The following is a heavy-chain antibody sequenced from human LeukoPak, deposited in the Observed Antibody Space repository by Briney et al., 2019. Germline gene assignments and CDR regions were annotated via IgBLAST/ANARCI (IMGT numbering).Heavy chain of an antibody. D-gene: IGHD6-13*01. J-gene: IGHJ5*02. Sequence: ESGPTLVNPTQTLTLTCTFSGFSLSTSGVGVGWIRQPPGKALEWLARIDWDDDKYYSTSLKTRLTISKDTSKNQVVLTMTNMDPVDTATYYCARMPYSSSFTRFDPWGQGTLVTVSS. CDR1: GFSLSTSGVG. V-gene: IGHV2-70*11. CDR3: ARMPYSSSFTRFDP. CDR2: IDWDDDK.